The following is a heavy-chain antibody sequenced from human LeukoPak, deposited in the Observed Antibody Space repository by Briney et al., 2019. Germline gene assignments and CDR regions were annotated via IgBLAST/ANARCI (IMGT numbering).Heavy chain of an antibody. CDR3: ARSLIPGRWYFDL. Sequence: GGSLRLSCAVSGFTFSGFPFHWVRQAPGKGLEWVAAITTDGSYKYHGDSVKGRFTIPRDNPMNTLYLQMNGLRPDDTAVYYCARSLIPGRWYFDLWGRGTLVTVSS. D-gene: IGHD3-16*01. CDR1: GFTFSGFP. V-gene: IGHV3-30*04. J-gene: IGHJ2*01. CDR2: ITTDGSYK.